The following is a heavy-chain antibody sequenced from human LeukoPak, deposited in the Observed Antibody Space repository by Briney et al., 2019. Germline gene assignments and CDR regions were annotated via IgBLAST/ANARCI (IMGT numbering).Heavy chain of an antibody. CDR1: GYTFTGYY. D-gene: IGHD3-22*01. CDR3: AREYYDSSGSHAFDI. J-gene: IGHJ3*02. V-gene: IGHV1-2*02. Sequence: ASVKVSCKASGYTFTGYYMHWVRQAPGQGLEWMGWINHNSGGTNYAQKFQGRVTMTRDTSISTAYMELSRLRSDDTAVYYCAREYYDSSGSHAFDIWGQGTMVTVSS. CDR2: INHNSGGT.